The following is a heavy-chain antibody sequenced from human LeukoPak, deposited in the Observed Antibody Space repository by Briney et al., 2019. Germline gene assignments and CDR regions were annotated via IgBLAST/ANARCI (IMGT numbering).Heavy chain of an antibody. V-gene: IGHV4-39*07. CDR3: ARRSGYYSR. CDR1: GGSISSSSYY. J-gene: IGHJ4*02. D-gene: IGHD3-22*01. CDR2: IYYSGST. Sequence: PSQTLSLTCTVSGGSISSSSYYWGWIRQPPGKGLEWIGSIYYSGSTYYNPSLKSRVTISVDTSKNQFSLKLSSVTAADTAVYYCARRSGYYSRWGQGTLVTVSS.